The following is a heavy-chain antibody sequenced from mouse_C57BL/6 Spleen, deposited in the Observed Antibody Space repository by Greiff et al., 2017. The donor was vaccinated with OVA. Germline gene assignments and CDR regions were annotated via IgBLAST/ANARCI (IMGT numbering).Heavy chain of an antibody. V-gene: IGHV1-61*01. J-gene: IGHJ2*01. Sequence: QVQLQQPGAELVRPGSSVKLSCKASGYTFTSYWMDWVKQRPGQGLEWIGNIYPSDSETHYNQKFKDKATLTVDKSSSTAYMQLSSLTSEDAAVYYCARGLLPFDYWGQGTTLTVSS. CDR2: IYPSDSET. D-gene: IGHD2-3*01. CDR3: ARGLLPFDY. CDR1: GYTFTSYW.